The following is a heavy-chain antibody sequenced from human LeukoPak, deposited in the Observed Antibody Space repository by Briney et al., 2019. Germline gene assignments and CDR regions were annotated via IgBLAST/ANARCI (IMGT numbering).Heavy chain of an antibody. CDR1: GYTFTSYD. V-gene: IGHV1-8*01. Sequence: ASVKVFCKASGYTFTSYDINWVRQATGQGLEWMGWTNPNSGNTGYAQKFQGRVTMTRNTSISTAYMELSSLRSEDTAVYYCASTVHDSSGYYYSYWGQGTLVTVSS. CDR2: TNPNSGNT. J-gene: IGHJ4*02. CDR3: ASTVHDSSGYYYSY. D-gene: IGHD3-22*01.